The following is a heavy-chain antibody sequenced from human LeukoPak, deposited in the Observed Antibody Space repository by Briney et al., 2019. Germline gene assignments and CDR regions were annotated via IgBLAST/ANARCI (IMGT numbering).Heavy chain of an antibody. CDR3: ARDSGIASNWFDP. D-gene: IGHD6-13*01. Sequence: GGSLRLSCAASGFTFSSYAMHWVRQAPGKGLEWVAVISYDGSNKYYADSVKGRFTISRDNSKNTLYLQMNSLRAEDTAVYYCARDSGIASNWFDPWGRGTLVTVSS. CDR2: ISYDGSNK. V-gene: IGHV3-30-3*01. CDR1: GFTFSSYA. J-gene: IGHJ5*02.